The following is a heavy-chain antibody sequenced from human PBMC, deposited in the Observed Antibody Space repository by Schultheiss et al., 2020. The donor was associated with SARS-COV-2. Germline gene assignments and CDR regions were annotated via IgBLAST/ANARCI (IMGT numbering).Heavy chain of an antibody. V-gene: IGHV3-30*03. CDR3: ARGPPQLVVPAAILDY. J-gene: IGHJ4*02. CDR1: GFTFSSYD. Sequence: GESLKISCAASGFTFSSYDMHWVRQAPGKGLEWVAVISYDGSNKYYADSVKGRFTISRDNSKNTLYLQMNSLRSDDTAVYYCARGPPQLVVPAAILDYWGQGTLVTVSS. CDR2: ISYDGSNK. D-gene: IGHD2-2*01.